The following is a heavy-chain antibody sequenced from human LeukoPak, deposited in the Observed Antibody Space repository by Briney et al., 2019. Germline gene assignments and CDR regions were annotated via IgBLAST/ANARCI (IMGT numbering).Heavy chain of an antibody. CDR3: ARDRSPNIVVVVAATSYWYFDL. Sequence: AVKVSCKASGYTFTSYGISWVRQAPGQGLEWMGWISAYNGNTNDAQKLQGRVTMTTDTSTSTAYMELMSLRSDDTAVYYCARDRSPNIVVVVAATSYWYFDLWGRGTLVTVSS. D-gene: IGHD2-15*01. J-gene: IGHJ2*01. V-gene: IGHV1-18*01. CDR2: ISAYNGNT. CDR1: GYTFTSYG.